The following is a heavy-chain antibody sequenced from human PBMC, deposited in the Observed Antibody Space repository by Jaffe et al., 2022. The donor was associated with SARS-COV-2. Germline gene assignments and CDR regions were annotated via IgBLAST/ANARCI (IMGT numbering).Heavy chain of an antibody. V-gene: IGHV3-7*03. D-gene: IGHD3-22*01. CDR2: IKQDGSEK. CDR3: ARDSSGYYYILDY. J-gene: IGHJ4*02. CDR1: GFTFSSYW. Sequence: EVQLVESGGGLVQPGGSLRLSCAASGFTFSSYWMSWVRQAPGKGLEWVANIKQDGSEKYYVDSVKGRFTISRDNAKNSLYLQMNSLRAEDTAVYYCARDSSGYYYILDYWGQGTLVTVSS.